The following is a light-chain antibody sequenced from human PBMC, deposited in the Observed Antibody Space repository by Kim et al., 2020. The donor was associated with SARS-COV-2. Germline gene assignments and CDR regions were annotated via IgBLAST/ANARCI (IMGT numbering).Light chain of an antibody. J-gene: IGLJ2*01. Sequence: SITTSCTGTSSDVGGYNYVSWYQQHPGKAPKLMIYDVSNRPSGVSNRFSGSKSGNTASLTISGLQAEDEADYYCSSYTSSSTLVVFGGGTKVTVL. CDR2: DVS. V-gene: IGLV2-14*03. CDR1: SSDVGGYNY. CDR3: SSYTSSSTLVV.